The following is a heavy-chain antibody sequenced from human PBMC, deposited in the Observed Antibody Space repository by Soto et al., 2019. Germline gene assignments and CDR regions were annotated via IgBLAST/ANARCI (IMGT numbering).Heavy chain of an antibody. CDR1: GFTFGNYG. Sequence: PGGSLRLSCAASGFTFGNYGMHWVRQAPGKGLEWVASISYDGSREYYAGSVKGRVTISKDNSQNTLYLQMNSLRVEDTAVYYCAKWGDKKTVDPWGQGTLVTVSS. CDR2: ISYDGSRE. D-gene: IGHD3-10*01. CDR3: AKWGDKKTVDP. V-gene: IGHV3-30*18. J-gene: IGHJ5*02.